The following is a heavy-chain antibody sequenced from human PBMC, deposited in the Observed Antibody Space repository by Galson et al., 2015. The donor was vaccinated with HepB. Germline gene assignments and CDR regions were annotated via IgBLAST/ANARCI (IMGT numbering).Heavy chain of an antibody. CDR1: GFTFSSYS. CDR2: ISSSSSYI. J-gene: IGHJ6*02. D-gene: IGHD2-2*01. Sequence: SLRLSCAASGFTFSSYSMNWVRQAPGKGLERVSSISSSSSYIYYADSVKGRFTISRDNAKNSLYLQMNSLRAEDTAVYYCASFQPSCRTSCRRGDVWGQGTTVTVSS. CDR3: ASFQPSCRTSCRRGDV. V-gene: IGHV3-21*01.